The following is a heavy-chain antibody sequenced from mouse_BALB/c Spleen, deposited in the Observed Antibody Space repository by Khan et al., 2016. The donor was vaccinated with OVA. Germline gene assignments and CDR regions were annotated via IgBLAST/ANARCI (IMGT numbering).Heavy chain of an antibody. J-gene: IGHJ3*01. Sequence: QVTLKVSGPGILQPSQTLSLTCSFSGFSLSTSGLGVSWICQPSGQGLEWLAHIYWDDAKRYNPSLKTRLTIPKDTSRHQVFLKITRVGTADTATYYLSRNLYDYDPWFAYWGQGTLVTVSA. V-gene: IGHV8-12*01. CDR3: SRNLYDYDPWFAY. CDR1: GFSLSTSGLG. CDR2: IYWDDAK. D-gene: IGHD2-4*01.